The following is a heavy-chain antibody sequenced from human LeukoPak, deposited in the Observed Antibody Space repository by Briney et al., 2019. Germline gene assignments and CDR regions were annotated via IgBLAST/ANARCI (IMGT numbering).Heavy chain of an antibody. J-gene: IGHJ4*02. CDR2: ISGSARKI. CDR1: GITFSNYA. D-gene: IGHD5-18*01. CDR3: AGRPTGYSSGYIH. V-gene: IGHV3-23*01. Sequence: AGGSLRLSCVASGITFSNYAVSWVRQAPEKGLDWVSVISGSARKIRYADSVKGRFTITRDNSENIVYLQMNNLRVEDTAVYYCAGRPTGYSSGYIHWGQGTLVTVSS.